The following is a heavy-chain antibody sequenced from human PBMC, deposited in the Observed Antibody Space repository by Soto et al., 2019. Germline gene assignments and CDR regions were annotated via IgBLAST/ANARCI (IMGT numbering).Heavy chain of an antibody. D-gene: IGHD1-26*01. V-gene: IGHV1-8*01. CDR1: GYTFTSYD. Sequence: VSVKVSCKASGYTFTSYDINWVRQATGQGLEWMGWMNPNSGNTGYAQKFQGRVTMTRDTSISTAYMELSSLRSEDTAVYYCARQWELSGYYYGMDVWGQGTTVTVSS. CDR3: ARQWELSGYYYGMDV. CDR2: MNPNSGNT. J-gene: IGHJ6*02.